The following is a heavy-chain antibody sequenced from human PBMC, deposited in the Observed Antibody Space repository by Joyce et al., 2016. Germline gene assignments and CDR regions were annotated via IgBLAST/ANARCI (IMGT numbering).Heavy chain of an antibody. CDR3: ARAYYYGSGSYSYYFDY. J-gene: IGHJ4*02. CDR1: GFSLSTSGMC. V-gene: IGHV2-70*15. D-gene: IGHD3-10*01. Sequence: QVTLRESGSALVKPTQILTLTCTFSGFSLSTSGMCVSWIRQPPGKALEWLARIDWDDDKYYSTSLKTRLTISKDTSKNQVVLTMTNMDPVDTATYYCARAYYYGSGSYSYYFDYWGQGTLVTVSS. CDR2: IDWDDDK.